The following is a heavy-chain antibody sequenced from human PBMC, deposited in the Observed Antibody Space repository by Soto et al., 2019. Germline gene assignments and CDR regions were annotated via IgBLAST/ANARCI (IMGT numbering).Heavy chain of an antibody. CDR3: AKDRDDSSGSSFDY. D-gene: IGHD3-22*01. CDR2: ISYDGSNK. Sequence: QVQLVESGGGVVQPGRSLRLSCAASGFTFSSYGMHWVRQAPGKGLEWVAVISYDGSNKYYADSVKGRFTISRDNSKNTLYLQMNSLRAEDTAVYYCAKDRDDSSGSSFDYWGQGTLVTVSS. J-gene: IGHJ4*02. V-gene: IGHV3-30*18. CDR1: GFTFSSYG.